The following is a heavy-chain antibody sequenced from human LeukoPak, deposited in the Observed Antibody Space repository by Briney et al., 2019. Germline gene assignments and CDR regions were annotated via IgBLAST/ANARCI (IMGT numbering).Heavy chain of an antibody. Sequence: GASVKVSCKASGYTFTSYYMHWVRQAPGQGLEWMGIINPSGGSTSYAQKFQGRVTMTRDTSISTAYMELSRLRSDDTAVYYCARVVTIFGVAALGYWGQGTLVTVSS. V-gene: IGHV1-46*01. CDR2: INPSGGST. J-gene: IGHJ4*02. D-gene: IGHD3-3*01. CDR1: GYTFTSYY. CDR3: ARVVTIFGVAALGY.